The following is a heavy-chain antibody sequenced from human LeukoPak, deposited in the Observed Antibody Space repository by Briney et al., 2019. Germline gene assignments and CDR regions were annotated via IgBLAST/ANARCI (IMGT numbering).Heavy chain of an antibody. Sequence: GGSLRLSCAAYGFTFSSYWMSWVRQAPGKGLQWVANIKQDGSEKYYVDSVKGRFTISRDNAKNSLYLQMNSLRAEDTAVYYCARDLVDYDFWSGPSWGQGTLVTVSS. CDR1: GFTFSSYW. CDR3: ARDLVDYDFWSGPS. CDR2: IKQDGSEK. V-gene: IGHV3-7*01. D-gene: IGHD3-3*01. J-gene: IGHJ5*02.